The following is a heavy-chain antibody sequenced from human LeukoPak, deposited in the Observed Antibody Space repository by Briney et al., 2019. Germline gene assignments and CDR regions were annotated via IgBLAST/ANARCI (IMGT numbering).Heavy chain of an antibody. CDR1: GFTFRNYA. CDR2: ISAGGGST. J-gene: IGHJ4*02. V-gene: IGHV3-23*01. Sequence: GGSLRLSCAASGFTFRNYAMSWVRQAPGKGLEWVSGISAGGGSTYYADSVKGRFTISRDNSKNTLYLQMNSLRAEDTAVYYCAKDPISSSWYGGDNWGQGTLVTVSS. CDR3: AKDPISSSWYGGDN. D-gene: IGHD6-13*01.